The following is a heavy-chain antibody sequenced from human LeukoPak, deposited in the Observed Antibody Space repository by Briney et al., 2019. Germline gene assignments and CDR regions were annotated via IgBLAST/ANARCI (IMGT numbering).Heavy chain of an antibody. J-gene: IGHJ6*03. CDR2: IHYSGST. CDR3: AREITVTLLYYYYYMDV. Sequence: PSETLSLTCTVSGGSISNYYWSWIRQPPGKGLEWIGYIHYSGSTNYNPSLKSRATISVDTSKNQFSLKLSSVTAADTAVYYCAREITVTLLYYYYYMDVWGKGTTVTISS. V-gene: IGHV4-59*01. CDR1: GGSISNYY. D-gene: IGHD4-17*01.